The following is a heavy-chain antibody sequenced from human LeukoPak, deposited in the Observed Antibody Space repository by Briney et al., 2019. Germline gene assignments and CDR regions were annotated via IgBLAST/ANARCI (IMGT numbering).Heavy chain of an antibody. J-gene: IGHJ5*02. CDR1: GGSISGYY. CDR2: VDISGRT. Sequence: SETLSLTCTVSGGSISGYYWSWIRQPAGKGLEWIGHVDISGRTNYNSSLMSRVTMSVDTSKNQFSLRLTSVTAADTAVYYCARHWSHSVAQFGRYYWFDPWGQGTLVTVSS. CDR3: ARHWSHSVAQFGRYYWFDP. D-gene: IGHD2-15*01. V-gene: IGHV4-4*07.